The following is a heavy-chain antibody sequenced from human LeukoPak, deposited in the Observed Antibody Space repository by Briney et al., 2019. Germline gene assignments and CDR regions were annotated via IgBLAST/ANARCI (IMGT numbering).Heavy chain of an antibody. J-gene: IGHJ4*02. Sequence: GGSLRLSCAASGFNFINTWMHWVRQAPGKGLEWVSVIYSGGRTYYADSVKGRFTISRDNSKNTLYLQMNSLRAEETAVYYCARAGPSSSWHQFDYWGQGTLVTVSS. D-gene: IGHD6-13*01. CDR3: ARAGPSSSWHQFDY. CDR1: GFNFINTW. V-gene: IGHV3-66*01. CDR2: IYSGGRT.